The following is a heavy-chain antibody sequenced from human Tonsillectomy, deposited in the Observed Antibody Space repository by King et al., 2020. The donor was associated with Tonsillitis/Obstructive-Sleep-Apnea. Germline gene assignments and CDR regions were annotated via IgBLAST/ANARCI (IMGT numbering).Heavy chain of an antibody. J-gene: IGHJ3*02. CDR3: ARRIPLYCGSTSCPAFDI. CDR2: IYPGESDT. CDR1: GYSFTSYW. V-gene: IGHV5-51*01. D-gene: IGHD2-2*01. Sequence: LVQSGAEVKKPGEYRKISGKGSGYSFTSYWIGWVRQMTGKGLEWRGIIYPGESDTRYSTSFQGQVTISADKSISTAYLQWSSLKASDTAMYYCARRIPLYCGSTSCPAFDIWGQGTMVTVSS.